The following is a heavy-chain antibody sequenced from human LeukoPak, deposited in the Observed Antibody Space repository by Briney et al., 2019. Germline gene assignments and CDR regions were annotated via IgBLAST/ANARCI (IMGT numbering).Heavy chain of an antibody. CDR1: GYTFTSYD. J-gene: IGHJ4*02. D-gene: IGHD2-8*01. CDR3: ATSRYCSNGVCPFDY. CDR2: TSPNTGYI. V-gene: IGHV1-8*01. Sequence: ASVKDSCKTSGYTFTSYDMNWVRQAAGQGLEWMGWTSPNTGYIYYARKFQGRMTMATNTATRTVYMELSSLRSEDTAVYYCATSRYCSNGVCPFDYWGQGTLVTVSS.